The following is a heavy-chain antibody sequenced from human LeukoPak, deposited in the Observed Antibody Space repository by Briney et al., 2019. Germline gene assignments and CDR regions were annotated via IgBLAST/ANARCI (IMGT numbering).Heavy chain of an antibody. Sequence: PGGSLRLSCAASGFSFRSYWMSWVRQAPGKGLEWVANIKQDGSEQYYVDSVKGRFTVSRDNAKNELYLDMNSLRGEDTAVYYCARETSGWCFGFWGQGILVTVSS. D-gene: IGHD6-19*01. CDR1: GFSFRSYW. CDR3: ARETSGWCFGF. CDR2: IKQDGSEQ. V-gene: IGHV3-7*01. J-gene: IGHJ4*02.